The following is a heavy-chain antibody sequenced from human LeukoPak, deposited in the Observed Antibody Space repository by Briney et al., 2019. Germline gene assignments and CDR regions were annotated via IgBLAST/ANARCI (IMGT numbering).Heavy chain of an antibody. Sequence: SETLSLTCTVSGGSISSYYCSWIRQPPGKGLEWIGYIYGGGSTNYNPSLTSRVTISVDTSKNQFSLSLSSVTAADTAVYYCARHRHNHHYDYWGQGTLVTVSS. D-gene: IGHD1-14*01. J-gene: IGHJ4*02. CDR1: GGSISSYY. V-gene: IGHV4-59*08. CDR2: IYGGGST. CDR3: ARHRHNHHYDY.